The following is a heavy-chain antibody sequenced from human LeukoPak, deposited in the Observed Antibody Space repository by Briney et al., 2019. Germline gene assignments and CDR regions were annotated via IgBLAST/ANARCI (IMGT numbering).Heavy chain of an antibody. CDR1: GGSISSSY. J-gene: IGHJ3*02. Sequence: SETLSLTCSASGGSISSSYWSWIRQPPGKGLEWIGYIYYSGSTNYNPSLKSRVTISVDTSKNQFSLKLSSVTAADTAVYYCARGTRTRGNDAFDIWGQGTMVTVSS. D-gene: IGHD1-7*01. CDR2: IYYSGST. V-gene: IGHV4-59*01. CDR3: ARGTRTRGNDAFDI.